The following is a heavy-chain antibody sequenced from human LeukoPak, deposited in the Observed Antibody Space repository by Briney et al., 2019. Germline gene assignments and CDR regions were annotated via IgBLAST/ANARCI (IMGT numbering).Heavy chain of an antibody. V-gene: IGHV1-69*04. Sequence: GSSVKVSCKASGGTFSSYAISWVRQAPGQGLEWMGRIIPILGIANYAQKFQGRVTITADKSTSTAYMELSSLRSEDTAVYYCARMTGRNSGYYTLSDYWGQGTLVTVSS. D-gene: IGHD3-3*01. J-gene: IGHJ4*02. CDR3: ARMTGRNSGYYTLSDY. CDR2: IIPILGIA. CDR1: GGTFSSYA.